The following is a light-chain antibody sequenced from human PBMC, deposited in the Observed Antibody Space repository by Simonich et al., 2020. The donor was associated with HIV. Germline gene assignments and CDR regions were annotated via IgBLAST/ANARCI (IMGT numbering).Light chain of an antibody. J-gene: IGKJ5*01. CDR2: WAS. CDR3: QQYYSTPIT. V-gene: IGKV4-1*01. Sequence: DIVMPQSPDSLGVSLGERATINFKSSQSVLYSSNNKNYLTWYQQNPGQPPKLLIYWASTRESGVPDRFSGSGSGTDFTLTISSLQAEDVAVYYCQQYYSTPITFGQGTRLEIK. CDR1: QSVLYSSNNKNY.